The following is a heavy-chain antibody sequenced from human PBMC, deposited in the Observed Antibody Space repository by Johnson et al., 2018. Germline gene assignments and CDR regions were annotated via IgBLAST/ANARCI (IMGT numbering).Heavy chain of an antibody. Sequence: QVQLVLSGGGVVQPGRTLRLTCAGSGFTFSGYGIHWVRQAPGRGLEWVAIISYAGNNKHYADSVKGRFTISRDNSKNTMYLQINSLRAEDMGIYDCAITGTYNGMDVWGQWTTVTVSS. CDR1: GFTFSGYG. D-gene: IGHD1-20*01. CDR2: ISYAGNNK. CDR3: AITGTYNGMDV. J-gene: IGHJ6*02. V-gene: IGHV3-30*03.